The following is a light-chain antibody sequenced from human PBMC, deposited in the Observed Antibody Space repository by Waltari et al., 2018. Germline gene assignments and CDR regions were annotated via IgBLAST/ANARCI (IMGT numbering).Light chain of an antibody. Sequence: HSALTQPPSASGSPGQSVTVSCTGTSSDVGGYDYVSWYQQHPGKAPKLIISEVTKRPSGLPDRFSGSKSGNTASLTVSGLQADDEADYYCSSFAGSNNYVFGTGTKVTVL. V-gene: IGLV2-8*01. J-gene: IGLJ1*01. CDR3: SSFAGSNNYV. CDR2: EVT. CDR1: SSDVGGYDY.